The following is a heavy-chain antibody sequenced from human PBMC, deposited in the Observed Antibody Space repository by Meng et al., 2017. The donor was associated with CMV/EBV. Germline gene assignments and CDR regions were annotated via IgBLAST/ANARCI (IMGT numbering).Heavy chain of an antibody. CDR1: GGSISISSYY. D-gene: IGHD3-22*01. CDR3: ARYYYDSSGYFAY. V-gene: IGHV4-39*06. CDR2: IYYCDST. Sequence: LQLPVSGPGPVKPTATLSLASTITGGSISISSYYRDWIRQPPETGLGWVWIIYYCDSTYYNPSPTRRVRISVETSKTQFHLKLSFVTAADTDAYYCARYYYDSSGYFAYWGQGTLVTVSS. J-gene: IGHJ4*02.